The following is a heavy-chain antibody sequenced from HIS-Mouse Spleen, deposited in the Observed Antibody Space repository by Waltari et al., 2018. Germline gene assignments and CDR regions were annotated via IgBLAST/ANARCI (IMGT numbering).Heavy chain of an antibody. CDR1: GFTFSSYG. CDR3: GKDREEGLELLDY. CDR2: IWYDGSNK. D-gene: IGHD1-7*01. J-gene: IGHJ4*02. Sequence: QVQLVESGGGVVQPGRSLRLSCAASGFTFSSYGMHWVRQAPGKGLEWVAVIWYDGSNKYYADSVNGRFTIHRENSKNTLYLQMNSLRAEDTAVYDCGKDREEGLELLDYWGQGTLVTVSS. V-gene: IGHV3-33*06.